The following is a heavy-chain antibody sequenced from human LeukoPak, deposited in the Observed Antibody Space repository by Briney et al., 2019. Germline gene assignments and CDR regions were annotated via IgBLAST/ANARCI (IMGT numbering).Heavy chain of an antibody. CDR1: GFTFDDYA. Sequence: PGRSLRLSCAASGFTFDDYAMHWVRHAPGKGLEWVSLISWDGGSTYYADSVKGRFTISRNNSKNSLYLQMNSLRTEDTALYYCAKAITMVRGVTYYGMDVWGQGTTVTVSS. D-gene: IGHD3-10*01. CDR2: ISWDGGST. J-gene: IGHJ6*02. CDR3: AKAITMVRGVTYYGMDV. V-gene: IGHV3-43*01.